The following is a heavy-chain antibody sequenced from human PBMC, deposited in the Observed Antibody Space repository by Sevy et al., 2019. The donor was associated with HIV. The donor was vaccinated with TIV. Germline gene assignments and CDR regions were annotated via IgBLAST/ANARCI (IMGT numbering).Heavy chain of an antibody. CDR3: ITDPAYRGYDEEVINYYFYGMDV. Sequence: GGSPRLSCTASGFTFSSAWMSWVRQAPGKGLEWVGRIKSEFDGGAIDYAAPVKGRFSISREDSKNTVYLQMNRLKTEDTAVYYCITDPAYRGYDEEVINYYFYGMDVWGQGTTVTVSS. V-gene: IGHV3-15*01. CDR1: GFTFSSAW. J-gene: IGHJ6*02. CDR2: IKSEFDGGAI. D-gene: IGHD5-12*01.